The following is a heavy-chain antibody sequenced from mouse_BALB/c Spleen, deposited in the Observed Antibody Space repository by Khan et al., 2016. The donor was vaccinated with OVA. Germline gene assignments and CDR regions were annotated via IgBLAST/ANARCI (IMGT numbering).Heavy chain of an antibody. Sequence: VQLQESGAQLARPGASVKLSCKASGYTFTDYYINWMRQRTGQGLEWIGEIYPGSDNTYYNEKFKGRATLTVDKSSNTAYMEFSRLTSEDSAVYFCAREWAAWFPYWGQGTLVTVSA. J-gene: IGHJ3*01. CDR3: AREWAAWFPY. CDR2: IYPGSDNT. V-gene: IGHV1-77*01. CDR1: GYTFTDYY.